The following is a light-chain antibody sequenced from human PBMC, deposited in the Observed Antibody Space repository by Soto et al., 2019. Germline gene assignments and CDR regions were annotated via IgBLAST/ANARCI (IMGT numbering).Light chain of an antibody. CDR3: QQYSNSPQT. V-gene: IGKV3-20*01. CDR2: GAS. Sequence: EIVLTQSPGTLSLSPAERATLSCRASQSVNNNYLAWFQQKPGQAPRLLIYGASSRATGIPDRFSGSGSGTDVTLTISRLEPEDFAVYYCQQYSNSPQTFGQGTKVEIK. CDR1: QSVNNNY. J-gene: IGKJ2*01.